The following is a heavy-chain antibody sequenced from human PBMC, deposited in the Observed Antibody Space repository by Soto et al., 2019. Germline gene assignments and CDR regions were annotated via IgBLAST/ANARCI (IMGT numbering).Heavy chain of an antibody. Sequence: EVQMLESGGGLVQPGGSLRLSCAASGFTFRNFAVTWVRQAPGKGPEWVSSVSGNGGSTYYADSVKGRFTISRDNSRSTLYLQMNSLRVEDTAVYYCAKEGYPAKVYWGQGTLVTVSS. J-gene: IGHJ4*02. V-gene: IGHV3-23*01. CDR2: VSGNGGST. CDR1: GFTFRNFA. D-gene: IGHD6-13*01. CDR3: AKEGYPAKVY.